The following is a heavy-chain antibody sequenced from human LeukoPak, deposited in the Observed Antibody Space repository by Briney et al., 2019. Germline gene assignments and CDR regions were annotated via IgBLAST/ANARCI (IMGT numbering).Heavy chain of an antibody. CDR1: GFSFSDFF. Sequence: QPGGSLRLSSADSGFSFSDFFMDWVRQAAGKGLEWIGRSRNKENNYAAEYAASVKCRFTISRDDSKDSLYLQLSSLKTEDTAVYYCTRENYWNLDYWGQGTLVTVSS. D-gene: IGHD1-1*01. V-gene: IGHV3-72*01. CDR2: SRNKENNYAA. J-gene: IGHJ4*02. CDR3: TRENYWNLDY.